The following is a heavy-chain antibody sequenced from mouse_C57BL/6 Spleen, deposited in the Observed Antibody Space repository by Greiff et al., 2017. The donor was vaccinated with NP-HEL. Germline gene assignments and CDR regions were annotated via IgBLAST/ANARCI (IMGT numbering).Heavy chain of an antibody. CDR1: GYTFTSYT. CDR2: IDPANGNT. V-gene: IGHV14-3*01. D-gene: IGHD4-1*01. Sequence: EVQLQQSGAELARPGASVKMSCKASGYTFTSYTMHWVKQRPEQGLEWIGRIDPANGNTKYAPKFQGKATITADTSSNTAYLQLSSLTSEDTAIYYCARLTGDYFDYWGQGTTLTVSS. CDR3: ARLTGDYFDY. J-gene: IGHJ2*01.